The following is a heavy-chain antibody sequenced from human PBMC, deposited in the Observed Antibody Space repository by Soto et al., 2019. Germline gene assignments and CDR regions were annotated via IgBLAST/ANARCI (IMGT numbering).Heavy chain of an antibody. Sequence: EVQLVESGGGLVKPGGSLRLSCAASGFSFSDYTMNWVRQAPGKGLEWVSSISGSSSDIYYTDSLKSRFTVSRDNANKSVYLQMNSLRAKDTAVYYWARDGADCSGVGCRDYYHCMDVWGKGTTVTVSS. CDR2: ISGSSSDI. D-gene: IGHD2-15*01. V-gene: IGHV3-21*01. J-gene: IGHJ6*03. CDR1: GFSFSDYT. CDR3: ARDGADCSGVGCRDYYHCMDV.